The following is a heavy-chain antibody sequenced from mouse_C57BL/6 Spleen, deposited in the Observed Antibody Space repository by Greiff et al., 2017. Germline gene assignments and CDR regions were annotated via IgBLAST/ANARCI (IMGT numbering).Heavy chain of an antibody. Sequence: VQLMESGGGLVQSGRSLRLSCATSGFTFSDFYMEWVRQAPGKGLEWIAASRNKANDYTTEYSASVKGRFIVSRDTSQSILYLQMNALRAEDTAIYYCARDAGYYGSSSYFDVWGTGTTVTVSS. V-gene: IGHV7-1*01. CDR2: SRNKANDYTT. J-gene: IGHJ1*03. CDR3: ARDAGYYGSSSYFDV. D-gene: IGHD1-1*01. CDR1: GFTFSDFY.